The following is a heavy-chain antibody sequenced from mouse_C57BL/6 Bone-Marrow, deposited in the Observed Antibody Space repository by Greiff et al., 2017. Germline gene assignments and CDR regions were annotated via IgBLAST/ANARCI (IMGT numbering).Heavy chain of an antibody. V-gene: IGHV1-26*01. D-gene: IGHD1-1*01. J-gene: IGHJ4*01. Sequence: EVKLQQSGPELVKPGASVKISCKASGYTFTDYYMNWVKQSHGKSLEWIGDINPNNGGTSYNQKFKGKATLTVDKSSSTAYMELRSLTSEDSAVYYCARRYTTVVEASYARDYWGQGTSVTVSS. CDR3: ARRYTTVVEASYARDY. CDR2: INPNNGGT. CDR1: GYTFTDYY.